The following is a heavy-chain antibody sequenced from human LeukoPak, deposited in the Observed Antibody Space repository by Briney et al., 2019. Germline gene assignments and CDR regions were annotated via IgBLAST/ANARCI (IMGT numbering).Heavy chain of an antibody. J-gene: IGHJ4*02. Sequence: GGSLRLSCAVSGFTFSSYAMSWVRQAPGKGLEWVSAISVSGDTTYYADSVKGRFTISRDNSKNTLYLQMNSLRAEDTALYYCAKAPPIGYSSSTTCYFDYWGQGTLVTVSS. CDR3: AKAPPIGYSSSTTCYFDY. CDR2: ISVSGDTT. CDR1: GFTFSSYA. D-gene: IGHD2-2*01. V-gene: IGHV3-23*01.